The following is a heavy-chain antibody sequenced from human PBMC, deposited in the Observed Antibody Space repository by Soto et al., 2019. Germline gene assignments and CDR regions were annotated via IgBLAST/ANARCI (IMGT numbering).Heavy chain of an antibody. CDR1: GFTFSNYA. CDR2: IRSSGGNT. Sequence: GGSLRLSCAASGFTFSNYAMSWVRQAPGKGLEWASSIRSSGGNTDYADSVKGRFTISRDNSKNTLYLQMNSLRAEDTAVYYCAKGGYRRLLHITVTDAFDIWGQGTMVTVSS. D-gene: IGHD2-15*01. J-gene: IGHJ3*02. CDR3: AKGGYRRLLHITVTDAFDI. V-gene: IGHV3-23*01.